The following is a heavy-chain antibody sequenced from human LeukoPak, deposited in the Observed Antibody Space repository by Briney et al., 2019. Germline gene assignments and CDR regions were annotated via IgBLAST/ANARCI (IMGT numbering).Heavy chain of an antibody. V-gene: IGHV3-15*01. J-gene: IGHJ4*02. Sequence: GGSLRLSCAASGFTFSNAWMSWVRQAPGKGLEWVGRIKSKTDGGTTDYAAPVKGRFTISRDDSKNTLYLQMNSLKTEDTAVYYCTTDVNTMVRGLREYYFDYWGQGTLVTVSS. CDR1: GFTFSNAW. CDR2: IKSKTDGGTT. CDR3: TTDVNTMVRGLREYYFDY. D-gene: IGHD3-10*01.